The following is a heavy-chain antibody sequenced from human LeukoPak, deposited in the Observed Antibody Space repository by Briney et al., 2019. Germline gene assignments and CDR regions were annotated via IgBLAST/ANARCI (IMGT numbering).Heavy chain of an antibody. CDR1: GYTFTGYY. CDR3: AREQVVVAASFDY. V-gene: IGHV1-2*02. D-gene: IGHD2-15*01. Sequence: ASVKVSCKASGYTFTGYYMHWVRQAPGQGLEWMGWINPNSGGTNYAQKFQGRVTMTRDTSISTAYMELSRLRSDDTAVYYRAREQVVVAASFDYWGQGTLVTVSS. J-gene: IGHJ4*02. CDR2: INPNSGGT.